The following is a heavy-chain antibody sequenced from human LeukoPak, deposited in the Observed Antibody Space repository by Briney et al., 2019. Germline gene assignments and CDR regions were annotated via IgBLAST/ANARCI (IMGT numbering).Heavy chain of an antibody. V-gene: IGHV4-34*01. Sequence: SETLSLTCAVYGGSFSGYYWSWIRQPPGKGLEWIGEINHSGSTNYNPSLKSRVTISVDTSKNQFSLRLSSVTAADTAVYYCARDGGWPSFDYWGQGTLVTVSS. CDR3: ARDGGWPSFDY. D-gene: IGHD6-19*01. CDR2: INHSGST. CDR1: GGSFSGYY. J-gene: IGHJ4*02.